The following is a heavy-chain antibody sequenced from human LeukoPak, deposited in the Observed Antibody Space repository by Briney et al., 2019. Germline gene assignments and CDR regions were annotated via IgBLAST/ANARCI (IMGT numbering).Heavy chain of an antibody. Sequence: GSLRLSCAASGFTFSSYAMSWVRQAPGKGLEWVSGISGSGGSTYYADSVKGRFTISRDNSKNTVYLQMNSLRAEYTAVYYCAKGDTGYFDYWGQGTLVTVSS. CDR3: AKGDTGYFDY. CDR2: ISGSGGST. CDR1: GFTFSSYA. V-gene: IGHV3-23*01. D-gene: IGHD5-18*01. J-gene: IGHJ4*02.